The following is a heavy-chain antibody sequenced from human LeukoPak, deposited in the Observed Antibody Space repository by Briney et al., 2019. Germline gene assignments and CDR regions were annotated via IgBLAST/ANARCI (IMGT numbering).Heavy chain of an antibody. V-gene: IGHV3-7*01. J-gene: IGHJ4*02. CDR3: ARSVRYYDSSGYYYSFDY. D-gene: IGHD3-22*01. Sequence: GGSLRLSCAASGFTFSSYAMNWVRQAPGKGLEWVANIKQDGTEKYYVDSVKGRFTISRDNAKSSLYLQMNSLRAEDTAVYYCARSVRYYDSSGYYYSFDYWGQGTLVTVSS. CDR1: GFTFSSYA. CDR2: IKQDGTEK.